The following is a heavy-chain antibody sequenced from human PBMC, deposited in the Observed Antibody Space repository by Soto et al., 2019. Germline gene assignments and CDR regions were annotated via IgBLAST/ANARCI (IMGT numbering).Heavy chain of an antibody. D-gene: IGHD3-22*01. V-gene: IGHV1-69*12. CDR1: GGTFSSYA. J-gene: IGHJ4*02. Sequence: QVQLVQSGAEVKKSGSSVKVSCKASGGTFSSYAISWVRQAPGQGLEWMGGIIPIFGTANYAQKFQGRVTITADESTSTAYMELSSLRSEDTAVYYCARDQGYYDSSGYLTILDYWGQGTLVTVSS. CDR2: IIPIFGTA. CDR3: ARDQGYYDSSGYLTILDY.